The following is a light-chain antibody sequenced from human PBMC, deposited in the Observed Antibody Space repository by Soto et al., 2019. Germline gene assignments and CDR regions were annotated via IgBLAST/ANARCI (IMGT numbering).Light chain of an antibody. Sequence: QSALTQPASVSESPGQSISISCGGGRNDIGTYNLVSWYQQHPGKAPKLIIYEGNKRPSGVSNRFSGSRSGNTASLTISGLQAEDEAVYYCCSYTDGSSLLFGGGTKVTVL. CDR2: EGN. J-gene: IGLJ3*02. CDR1: RNDIGTYNL. V-gene: IGLV2-23*01. CDR3: CSYTDGSSLL.